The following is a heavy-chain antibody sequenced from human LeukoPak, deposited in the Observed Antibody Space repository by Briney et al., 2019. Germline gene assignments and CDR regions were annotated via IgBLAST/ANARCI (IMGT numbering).Heavy chain of an antibody. V-gene: IGHV1-2*02. CDR1: GYTFTGYY. Sequence: ASVKVSCKASGYTFTGYYMHWVRQAPGQGLEWMGWINPNSGGTNYAQKFQGRVTMTRDTSISTAYMELSRLRSNDTAVYYCARVYYDYVWGSYRYQYYFDYWGQGTLVTVSS. CDR3: ARVYYDYVWGSYRYQYYFDY. D-gene: IGHD3-16*02. CDR2: INPNSGGT. J-gene: IGHJ4*02.